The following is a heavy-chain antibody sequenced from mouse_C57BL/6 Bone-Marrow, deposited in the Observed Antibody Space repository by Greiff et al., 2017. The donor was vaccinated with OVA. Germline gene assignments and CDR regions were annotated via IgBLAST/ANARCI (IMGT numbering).Heavy chain of an antibody. J-gene: IGHJ3*01. Sequence: EVKLVESGPGLVKPSQSLSLTCSVTGYSITSGYYWNWIRQFPGNKLEWMGYISYDGSNNYNPSLKNRISITRDTSKNQFFLKLNSVTTEDTATYYCARGGDYYGSSYRWFAYWGQGTLVTVSA. V-gene: IGHV3-6*01. D-gene: IGHD1-1*01. CDR2: ISYDGSN. CDR3: ARGGDYYGSSYRWFAY. CDR1: GYSITSGYY.